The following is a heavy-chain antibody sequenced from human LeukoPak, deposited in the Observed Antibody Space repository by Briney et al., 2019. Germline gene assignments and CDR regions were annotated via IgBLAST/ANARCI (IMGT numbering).Heavy chain of an antibody. CDR2: IYYSGTT. V-gene: IGHV4-39*01. CDR1: DGSISSSSYY. Sequence: SETLSLTCTVSDGSISSSSYYWAWIRQPPGKGLEWIGSIYYSGTTYYNPSLKSRVTVSVDTSKKQFSLKLSSVTAADTAVYYCARRGLTTAAHWGQGTLVTASS. CDR3: ARRGLTTAAH. D-gene: IGHD4-17*01. J-gene: IGHJ4*02.